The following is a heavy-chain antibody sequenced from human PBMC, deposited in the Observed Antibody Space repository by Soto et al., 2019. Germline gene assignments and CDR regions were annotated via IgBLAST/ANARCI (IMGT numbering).Heavy chain of an antibody. CDR2: ISYDGSNK. D-gene: IGHD3-3*01. J-gene: IGHJ4*02. V-gene: IGHV3-30-3*01. CDR1: GFTFSSYA. CDR3: NRIQSGYYLGY. Sequence: GSLRLSCAASGFTFSSYAMHWVRQAPGKGLEWVAVISYDGSNKYYADSVKGRFTISRDNSKNIPYLQMNSLKTEDTAVYYCNRIQSGYYLGYWGQGTLVTVSS.